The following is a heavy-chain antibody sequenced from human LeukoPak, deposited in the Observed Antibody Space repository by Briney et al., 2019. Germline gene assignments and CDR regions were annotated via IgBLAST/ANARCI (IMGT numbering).Heavy chain of an antibody. V-gene: IGHV3-7*01. D-gene: IGHD3-3*01. CDR3: AREDQGFWRDFDL. CDR1: GLTFSSYW. CDR2: INQYGSEE. J-gene: IGHJ4*02. Sequence: GGSPRLSCAASGLTFSSYWMSWVRQAPGKGLEWVADINQYGSEEYYVDSVKGRFTISRDNAKNSVYLEMNSLRAEDTAVYYCAREDQGFWRDFDLWGQGTLVTVSS.